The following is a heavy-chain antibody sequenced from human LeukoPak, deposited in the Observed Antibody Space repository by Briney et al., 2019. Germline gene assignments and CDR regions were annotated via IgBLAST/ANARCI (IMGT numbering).Heavy chain of an antibody. CDR1: GFIFSSYS. V-gene: IGHV3-21*01. D-gene: IGHD2-2*01. J-gene: IGHJ4*02. CDR3: ARGGTYQPLLGY. CDR2: ICSSRSYI. Sequence: GGSLRLSCAASGFIFSSYSMNWVRQAPGKGLEGVSSICSSRSYIYYGHSVKGQFTISRNNAKNSLYLQMNSLRAKDTAVYYCARGGTYQPLLGYRGKGTLVTVSS.